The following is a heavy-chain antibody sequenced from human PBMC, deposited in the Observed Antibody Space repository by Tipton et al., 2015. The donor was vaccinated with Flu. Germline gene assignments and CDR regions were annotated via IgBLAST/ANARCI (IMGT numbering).Heavy chain of an antibody. V-gene: IGHV3-74*01. Sequence: SLRLSCAASGFSVRNNWMHWVRQAPGKGLVWVSRMNGDGRRTDYADSVRGRFTIFKDNAKNTLYLQMTSLRVDDTAVYYCSRDFGGPNDQWGQGTLVTVSS. J-gene: IGHJ4*02. CDR2: MNGDGRRT. CDR3: SRDFGGPNDQ. CDR1: GFSVRNNW. D-gene: IGHD3-10*01.